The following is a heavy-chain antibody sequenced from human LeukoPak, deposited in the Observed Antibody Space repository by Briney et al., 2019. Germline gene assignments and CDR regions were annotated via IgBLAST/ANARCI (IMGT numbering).Heavy chain of an antibody. J-gene: IGHJ4*02. CDR1: GFTFSSYA. Sequence: GGSLRLSCAASGFTFSSYAISWVRQAPGKGLEWVSAISGSGGSTYYADSVKGRFTISRDNSKNTLYLQMNSLRAEDTAVYYCAKDRATYYDFWSGYFWTGENRYFDYWGQGTLVTVSS. CDR2: ISGSGGST. D-gene: IGHD3-3*01. CDR3: AKDRATYYDFWSGYFWTGENRYFDY. V-gene: IGHV3-23*01.